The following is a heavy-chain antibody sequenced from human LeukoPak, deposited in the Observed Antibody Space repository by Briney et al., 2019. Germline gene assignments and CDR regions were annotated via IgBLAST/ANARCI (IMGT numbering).Heavy chain of an antibody. CDR1: GGSISTDNW. D-gene: IGHD6-19*01. Sequence: SETLSLTCAVSGGSISTDNWWHWIRQSPGKGLEWIAEIYHNGDVHYNPSLKSRVTMSVDTSKNQFSLRVNSVTAADTATYFCAREVAAGSYRGFDYWGQGTLVTVSS. CDR3: AREVAAGSYRGFDY. J-gene: IGHJ4*01. V-gene: IGHV4-4*02. CDR2: IYHNGDV.